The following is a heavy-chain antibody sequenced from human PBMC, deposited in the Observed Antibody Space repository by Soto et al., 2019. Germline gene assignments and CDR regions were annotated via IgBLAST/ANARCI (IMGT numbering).Heavy chain of an antibody. D-gene: IGHD4-17*01. J-gene: IGHJ4*02. Sequence: QVQLVQSGAEVKKPGSSVKVSCKASGGTFSSYTISWVRQAPGQGLEWMGRIIPILGIANYAQKFQGRVTITADKSTSTAYMELSSLRSEDTAVYYCARDPTVTTWYFDYWGQGTLVTFSS. CDR3: ARDPTVTTWYFDY. CDR1: GGTFSSYT. CDR2: IIPILGIA. V-gene: IGHV1-69*08.